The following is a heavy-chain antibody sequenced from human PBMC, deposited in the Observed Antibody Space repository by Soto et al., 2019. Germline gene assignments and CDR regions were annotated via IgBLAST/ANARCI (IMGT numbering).Heavy chain of an antibody. CDR3: AKDPDYGSGSYFGFDP. CDR2: ISGSGGST. J-gene: IGHJ5*02. CDR1: GFTFSSYA. Sequence: PGGSLRLSCAASGFTFSSYAMSWVRQAPGKGLEWVSAISGSGGSTYYADSVKGRFTISRDNSKNTLYLQMNSLRAEDTAVYYCAKDPDYGSGSYFGFDPWGQGTLVTVSS. D-gene: IGHD3-10*01. V-gene: IGHV3-23*01.